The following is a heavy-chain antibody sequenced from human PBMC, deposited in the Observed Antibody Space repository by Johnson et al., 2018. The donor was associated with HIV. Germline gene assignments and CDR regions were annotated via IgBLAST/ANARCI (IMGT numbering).Heavy chain of an antibody. V-gene: IGHV3-11*04. J-gene: IGHJ3*02. CDR1: GFTFSDYY. CDR3: ARAWSLGAFDI. CDR2: ISSSGTAK. Sequence: QVQLVESGGGLVKPGGSLRLSCAASGFTFSDYYMNWMRQAPGKGLEWLSYISSSGTAKYYADSVKGRFTISRDNAKNSLYLQMNSLRAEDTAVYYCARAWSLGAFDIWGQGTMVTVSS. D-gene: IGHD2-15*01.